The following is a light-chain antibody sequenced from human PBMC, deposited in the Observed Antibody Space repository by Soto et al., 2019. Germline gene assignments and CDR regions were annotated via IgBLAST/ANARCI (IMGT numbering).Light chain of an antibody. V-gene: IGKV3-20*01. CDR1: QSISSSN. CDR3: HQYGRSPDWDRWT. CDR2: GAY. Sequence: EIVLTQSPGTLSLSPGERATLSCRASQSISSSNLAWYQQKPGQAPRLLLYGAYNMAAGIPDRFSGSGSGTDFTLTISRMEPEDFVVYYCHQYGRSPDWDRWTFGQGTKVEVK. J-gene: IGKJ1*01.